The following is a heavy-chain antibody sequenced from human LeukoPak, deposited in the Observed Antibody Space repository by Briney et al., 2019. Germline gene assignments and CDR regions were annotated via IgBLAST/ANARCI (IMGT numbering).Heavy chain of an antibody. Sequence: PGGSLGLSCAASGFTVSSKHMSWVRQAPGEGLEWVSVFYSGGSTDYADSVKGRFIISRDNSKNTLYLQMNSLRAEDTAVYYCAKDDYYGSGSKKFDAFDIWGQGTMVTVSS. CDR2: FYSGGST. CDR3: AKDDYYGSGSKKFDAFDI. D-gene: IGHD3-10*01. CDR1: GFTVSSKH. V-gene: IGHV3-53*01. J-gene: IGHJ3*02.